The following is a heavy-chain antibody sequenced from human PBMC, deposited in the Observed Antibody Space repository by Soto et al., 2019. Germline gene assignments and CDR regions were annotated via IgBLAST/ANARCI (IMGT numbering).Heavy chain of an antibody. V-gene: IGHV4-38-2*01. CDR1: GYSIRRGFF. CDR2: IFIIGIS. CDR3: ARTDYFDY. Sequence: NPSETLSLTFDVSGYSIRRGFFWGWIRQSAGGGLEWIGSIFIIGISYYNPSLKSRVTMSVETSKNHFSLKLTSVTAADTAVYYCARTDYFDYWGPGTLVTVSS. J-gene: IGHJ4*02.